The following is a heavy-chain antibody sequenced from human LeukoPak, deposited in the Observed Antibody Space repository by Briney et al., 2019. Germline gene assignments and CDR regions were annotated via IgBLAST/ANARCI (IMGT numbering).Heavy chain of an antibody. V-gene: IGHV3-7*01. J-gene: IGHJ4*02. CDR2: IEQHGSEK. CDR3: ARDIATAGHLAFDY. Sequence: PGGSLRLSCAASGFTFSDSWMTWVRQAPGKGLEWVANIEQHGSEKNYVDSVKGRFTISRDNAKNSLFLQMNSLRAEDTAVYYCARDIATAGHLAFDYWGQGTLVTVSS. CDR1: GFTFSDSW. D-gene: IGHD6-13*01.